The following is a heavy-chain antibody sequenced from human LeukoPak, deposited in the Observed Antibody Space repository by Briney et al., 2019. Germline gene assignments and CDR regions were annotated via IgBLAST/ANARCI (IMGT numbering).Heavy chain of an antibody. V-gene: IGHV3-30*18. CDR2: ISYDGSNK. J-gene: IGHJ4*02. D-gene: IGHD1-20*01. CDR1: GFSFSSYG. Sequence: GGSLRLSCAASGFSFSSYGMHWVRQAPGKGLEWVAVISYDGSNKYYADSVKGRFTISRDNSKNTLYLQMNSPRAEDTAVYYCAKDPSYNWNYLTYWGQGTLVTVSS. CDR3: AKDPSYNWNYLTY.